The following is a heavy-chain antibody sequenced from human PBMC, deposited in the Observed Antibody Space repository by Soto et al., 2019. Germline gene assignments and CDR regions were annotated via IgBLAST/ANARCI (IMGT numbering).Heavy chain of an antibody. V-gene: IGHV1-69*06. CDR3: ALASYYAFWSGYYRLDY. CDR1: GGTFSSYA. CDR2: IIPIFGTA. D-gene: IGHD3-3*01. J-gene: IGHJ4*02. Sequence: ASVKVSCKASGGTFSSYAISWVRQAPGQGLEWMGGIIPIFGTANYAQKFQGRVTITADKSTSTAYMELSSLRSEDTAVYYCALASYYAFWSGYYRLDYWGQGTLVTAPQ.